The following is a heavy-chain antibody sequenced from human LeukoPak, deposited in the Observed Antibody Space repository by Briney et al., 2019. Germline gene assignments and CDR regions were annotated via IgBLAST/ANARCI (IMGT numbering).Heavy chain of an antibody. CDR3: ARGGQWLDSYYYYYMDV. Sequence: SETLSLTCAVYGGSFSGYYWTWIRRPPGKGLEWIGEINHSGSSNYNPSLKSRVTISVDTSKNQFSLKLSSVTAADTAVYYCARGGQWLDSYYYYYMDVWGKGTTVTVSS. V-gene: IGHV4-34*01. CDR1: GGSFSGYY. CDR2: INHSGSS. J-gene: IGHJ6*03. D-gene: IGHD6-19*01.